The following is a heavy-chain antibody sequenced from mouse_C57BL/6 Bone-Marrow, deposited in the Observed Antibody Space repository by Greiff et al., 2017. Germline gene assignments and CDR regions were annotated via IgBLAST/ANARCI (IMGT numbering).Heavy chain of an antibody. CDR1: GYTFTGYW. CDR2: ILPGSGST. J-gene: IGHJ1*03. V-gene: IGHV1-9*01. D-gene: IGHD1-1*01. CDR3: AIPAIDDYGSHWYLDV. Sequence: QVQLLQSGAELMKPGASVKLSCKATGYTFTGYWIEWVKQRPGHGLEWIGEILPGSGSTKYNEKFKGKATFTADTSSNTAYMQLSSLTSEDSALSHCAIPAIDDYGSHWYLDVWAQGPRSPSPQ.